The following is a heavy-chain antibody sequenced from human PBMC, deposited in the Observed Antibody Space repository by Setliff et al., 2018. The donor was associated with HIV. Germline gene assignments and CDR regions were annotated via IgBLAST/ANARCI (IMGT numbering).Heavy chain of an antibody. J-gene: IGHJ4*02. Sequence: GGSLRLSCAASGFTFSNYWMNWVRQAPGKGLVWVSRMNSDGSSTNYADSVKGRFTISRDNSKNTLYLQMNSLRAEDTAVYYCSSPGPGHGYSYGYFDYWGQGTLVTVSS. CDR2: MNSDGSST. D-gene: IGHD5-18*01. CDR3: SSPGPGHGYSYGYFDY. CDR1: GFTFSNYW. V-gene: IGHV3-74*01.